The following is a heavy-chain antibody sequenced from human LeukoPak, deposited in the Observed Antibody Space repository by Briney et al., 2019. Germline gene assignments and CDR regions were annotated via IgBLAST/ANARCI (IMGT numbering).Heavy chain of an antibody. Sequence: GGSLRLSCAASGFTFSSYAMSWVRQAPGKGQEWVSALSGGGSNTYYADSVKGRFTISRDNSKNTLYLQMNSLRAEDTAVYYCAKNFGAYYYGMDVWGPGTTVTVSS. V-gene: IGHV3-23*01. CDR3: AKNFGAYYYGMDV. CDR2: LSGGGSNT. J-gene: IGHJ6*02. CDR1: GFTFSSYA. D-gene: IGHD3-16*01.